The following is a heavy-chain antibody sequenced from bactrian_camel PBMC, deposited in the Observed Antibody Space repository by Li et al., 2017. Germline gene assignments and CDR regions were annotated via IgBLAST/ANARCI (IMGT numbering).Heavy chain of an antibody. CDR2: VHTEPGTT. V-gene: IGHV3S1*01. D-gene: IGHD8*01. J-gene: IGHJ4*01. CDR1: GYTQRRNC. Sequence: VQLVESGGGSVQTGGSLRLSCAASGYTQRRNCMAWFRQAPGKEREGVASVHTEPGTTYYANSVKGRFTISRDRSKNMLYLQMNSLKTEDTAVYYCAAVCGQLTHWGQGTQVTVS. CDR3: AAVCGQLTH.